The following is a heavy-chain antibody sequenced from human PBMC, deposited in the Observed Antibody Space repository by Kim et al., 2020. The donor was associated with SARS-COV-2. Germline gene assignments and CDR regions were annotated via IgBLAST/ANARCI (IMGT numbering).Heavy chain of an antibody. J-gene: IGHJ5*02. CDR3: ARASTGTTGWFDP. D-gene: IGHD1-1*01. CDR2: IYYSGST. CDR1: GGSISSSSYY. V-gene: IGHV4-39*01. Sequence: SETLSLTCTVSGGSISSSSYYWGWIRQPPGKGLEWIVSIYYSGSTYYNPSLKSRVTISVDTSKNQFSLKLSSVTAADTAVYYCARASTGTTGWFDPWGQGTLVTVSS.